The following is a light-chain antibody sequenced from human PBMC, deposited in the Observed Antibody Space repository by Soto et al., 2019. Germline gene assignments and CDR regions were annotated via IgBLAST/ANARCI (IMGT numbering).Light chain of an antibody. CDR1: QSIRSW. CDR3: QQYNTYST. Sequence: DMQMTQSPSPVPASVGDRVTVTCRASQSIRSWLAWYQEKPGKAPKLLIYKASLLETGVPSRFSGSGSGTEFTLTISSLQPDDFATYYCQQYNTYSTFGQGTRLEIK. V-gene: IGKV1-5*03. J-gene: IGKJ5*01. CDR2: KAS.